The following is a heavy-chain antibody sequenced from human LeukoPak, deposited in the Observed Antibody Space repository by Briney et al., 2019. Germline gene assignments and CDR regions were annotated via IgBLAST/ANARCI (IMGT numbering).Heavy chain of an antibody. CDR3: ARGLFYANNPDAFDI. Sequence: PSETLSLTCAVYGGSFSGYYWSWLRQPPGKGLEGIGEINHSGSTNYNPSLKSRVTISVDTSKNQFSLKLSSVTAADTAVYYCARGLFYANNPDAFDIWGQGTMVTVSS. CDR1: GGSFSGYY. CDR2: INHSGST. J-gene: IGHJ3*02. D-gene: IGHD2/OR15-2a*01. V-gene: IGHV4-34*01.